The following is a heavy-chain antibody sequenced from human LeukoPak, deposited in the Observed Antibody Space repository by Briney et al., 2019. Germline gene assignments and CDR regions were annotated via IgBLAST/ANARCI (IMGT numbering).Heavy chain of an antibody. CDR2: IRYDGSNK. CDR3: AKDNLYGLWPLDY. D-gene: IGHD5-18*01. J-gene: IGHJ4*02. V-gene: IGHV3-30*02. CDR1: GFTFSSYG. Sequence: GGSLRLSCAASGFTFSSYGMHWVRQAPGKGLEWVAFIRYDGSNKYYADSVKGRFTISRDNSKNTLYLQMNSLGAEDTAVYYCAKDNLYGLWPLDYWGQGTLVTVSS.